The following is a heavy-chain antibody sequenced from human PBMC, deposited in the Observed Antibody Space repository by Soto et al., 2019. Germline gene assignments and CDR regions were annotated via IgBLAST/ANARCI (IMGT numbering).Heavy chain of an antibody. CDR3: AKGVSYDYSGYLDY. D-gene: IGHD3-22*01. Sequence: SLRLSCAASGFIFDDYAMHWVRQAPGKGLEWVSGISWNSVRIVYADSVKGRFTISRDNAKNSLYLQMNSLRAEDTALFYCAKGVSYDYSGYLDYWGQGTLVTVSS. CDR1: GFIFDDYA. V-gene: IGHV3-9*01. J-gene: IGHJ4*02. CDR2: ISWNSVRI.